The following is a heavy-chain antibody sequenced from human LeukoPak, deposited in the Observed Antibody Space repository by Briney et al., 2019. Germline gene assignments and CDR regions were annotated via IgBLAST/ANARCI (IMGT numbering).Heavy chain of an antibody. CDR1: GFTVSSNS. Sequence: GGSLRLSCTVSGFTVSSNSMSWVRQAPGKGLEWVSFIYSDNTHYSDSVKGRFTISRDNSKNTLYLQMNSLRAEDTAVYYCARDPYSGNYGNYYYYYMDVWGKGTTVTISS. V-gene: IGHV3-53*01. D-gene: IGHD1-26*01. CDR2: IYSDNT. CDR3: ARDPYSGNYGNYYYYYMDV. J-gene: IGHJ6*03.